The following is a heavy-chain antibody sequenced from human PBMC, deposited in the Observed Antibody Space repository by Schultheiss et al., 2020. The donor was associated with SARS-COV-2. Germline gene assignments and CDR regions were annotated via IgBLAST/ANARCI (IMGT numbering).Heavy chain of an antibody. CDR1: GFTFSSYG. V-gene: IGHV3-30*18. D-gene: IGHD2-2*01. Sequence: GGSLRLSCAASGFTFSSYGMHWVRQAPGKGLEWVAVISYDGSNKYYADSVKGRFTISRDNAKNSVYLQMNSLRAEDTAVYYCAKDRLGCSSTSCYLMDYYGMDVRGQGTTVTVSS. CDR2: ISYDGSNK. CDR3: AKDRLGCSSTSCYLMDYYGMDV. J-gene: IGHJ6*01.